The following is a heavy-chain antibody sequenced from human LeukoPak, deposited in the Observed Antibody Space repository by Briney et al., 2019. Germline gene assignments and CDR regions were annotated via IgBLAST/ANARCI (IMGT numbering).Heavy chain of an antibody. CDR1: GFTFSDYY. D-gene: IGHD1-26*01. V-gene: IGHV4-38-2*01. CDR2: IYYSGST. CDR3: ARNIVGATGFDY. Sequence: LRLSCAASGFTFSDYYMDWVRQAPGKGLEWIGSIYYSGSTYYNPSLKSRVTISVDTSKNQFSLKLSSVTAADTAVYYCARNIVGATGFDYWGQGTLVTVSS. J-gene: IGHJ4*02.